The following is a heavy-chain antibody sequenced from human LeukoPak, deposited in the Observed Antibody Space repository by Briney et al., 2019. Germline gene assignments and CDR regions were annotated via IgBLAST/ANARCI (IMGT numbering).Heavy chain of an antibody. V-gene: IGHV1-8*01. Sequence: ASVNVSCKASGYTFTTYDIHWVRQATGQGLEWMGWMNPNSGNTGYAQKFQGRVTMTRNTSITTAYMELSSLRSEDTAVYYCARGRGSGHKENWFDPWGQGTLVTVSS. CDR2: MNPNSGNT. D-gene: IGHD6-19*01. CDR1: GYTFTTYD. CDR3: ARGRGSGHKENWFDP. J-gene: IGHJ5*02.